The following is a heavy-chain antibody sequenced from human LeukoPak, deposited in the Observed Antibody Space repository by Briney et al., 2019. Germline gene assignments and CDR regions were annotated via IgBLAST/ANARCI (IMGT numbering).Heavy chain of an antibody. CDR2: IRTKGYDETT. V-gene: IGHV3-49*03. CDR3: TRAVRLSGDAFDI. Sequence: GGSLRLSCIASGFTFGDYPMSWFRQVPGKGLEWVSYIRTKGYDETTEYAASVTGRFTISRDDSNSIVYLQMSSLKVEDTAFYYCTRAVRLSGDAFDIWGQGTVVTVSS. D-gene: IGHD3-10*01. J-gene: IGHJ3*02. CDR1: GFTFGDYP.